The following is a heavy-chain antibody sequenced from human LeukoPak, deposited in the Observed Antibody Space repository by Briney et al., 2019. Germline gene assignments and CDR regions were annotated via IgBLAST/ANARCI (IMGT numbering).Heavy chain of an antibody. CDR1: GGSISSSSHY. D-gene: IGHD1-26*01. Sequence: NPSETLSLTCTVSGGSISSSSHYWGWIRQPPGKGLEWIGSMYYRGSTYHNPSLKSRVTISVGTSKNQFSLKLSSVTAADTAVYYCATTTIRLGYWGQGTLVTVSS. V-gene: IGHV4-39*07. J-gene: IGHJ4*02. CDR2: MYYRGST. CDR3: ATTTIRLGY.